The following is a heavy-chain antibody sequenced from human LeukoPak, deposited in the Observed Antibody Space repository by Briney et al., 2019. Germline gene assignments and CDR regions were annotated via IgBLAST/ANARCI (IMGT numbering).Heavy chain of an antibody. Sequence: PSETLSLTCAVSGYSISSGYYWGWIRQPPGKGLEWIGSIYHSGGTDYNPSLKSRVTISVDTSKNQFSLKLSSVTAADTAVYYCARGRAVAATGSLYYYYMDVWGKGTTVTVSS. CDR1: GYSISSGYY. CDR2: IYHSGGT. J-gene: IGHJ6*03. V-gene: IGHV4-38-2*01. CDR3: ARGRAVAATGSLYYYYMDV. D-gene: IGHD2-15*01.